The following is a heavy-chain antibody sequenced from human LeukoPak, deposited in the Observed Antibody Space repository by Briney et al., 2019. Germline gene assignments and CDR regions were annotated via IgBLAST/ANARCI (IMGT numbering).Heavy chain of an antibody. V-gene: IGHV4-39*07. J-gene: IGHJ4*02. CDR2: IYYSGST. Sequence: SETLSLTCTVSGGSISSSSYYWGWIRQPPGKGLEWIGSIYYSGSTYYNPSLKSRVTISVDTSKNQFSLKLSSVTAADTAVYYCARDNSYYDSSGSFDYWGQGTLVTVSS. CDR3: ARDNSYYDSSGSFDY. D-gene: IGHD3-22*01. CDR1: GGSISSSSYY.